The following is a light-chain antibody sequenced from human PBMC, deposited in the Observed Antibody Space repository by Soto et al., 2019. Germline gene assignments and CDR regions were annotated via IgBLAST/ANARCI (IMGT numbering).Light chain of an antibody. CDR2: DAS. V-gene: IGKV3-11*01. J-gene: IGKJ5*01. CDR1: QTVGRF. CDR3: QQRLHWPIT. Sequence: DIVLTQSPATLSLSPGDRVTLSCRASQTVGRFLSWYQQSPGQGPRLLVYDASNRATGVPARFSGSGSETDFTLTISSLEPEDFAVYYCQQRLHWPITFGQGTRLEIK.